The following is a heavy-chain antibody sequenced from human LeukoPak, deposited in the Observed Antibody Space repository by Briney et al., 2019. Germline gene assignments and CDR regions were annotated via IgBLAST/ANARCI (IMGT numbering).Heavy chain of an antibody. CDR2: IYPGDSYT. D-gene: IGHD4-23*01. V-gene: IGHV5-51*01. Sequence: HGESLKISCKGSGYSFASYWIGWVRQMPGKGLEWMGIIYPGDSYTTYSPSFQGQVTISADKSISTAYLQWSSLKASDTAVYYCARPGGVVNNWFDPWGQGTLVTVSS. CDR3: ARPGGVVNNWFDP. CDR1: GYSFASYW. J-gene: IGHJ5*02.